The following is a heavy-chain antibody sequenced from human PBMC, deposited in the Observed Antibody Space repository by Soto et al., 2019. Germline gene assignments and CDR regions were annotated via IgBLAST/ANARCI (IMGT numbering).Heavy chain of an antibody. D-gene: IGHD3-22*01. V-gene: IGHV1-2*04. CDR2: INPNSGGT. Sequence: ASVKVSCKASGYTFTGYYMHWVRQAPGQGLEWMGWINPNSGGTNYAQKFQGWVTMTRDTSISTAYMELSRLRSDDTAVYYCARAEVVILDAFDIWGQGTMVTVSS. CDR1: GYTFTGYY. J-gene: IGHJ3*02. CDR3: ARAEVVILDAFDI.